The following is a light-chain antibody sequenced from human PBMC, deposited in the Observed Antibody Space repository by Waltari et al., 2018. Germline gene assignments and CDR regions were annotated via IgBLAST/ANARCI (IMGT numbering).Light chain of an antibody. V-gene: IGKV4-1*01. Sequence: DIVMTQSPDSLAVSLGARATINCKSSQSVLYSSNNKNYLAWYQQKPGQPPKLLIYWASTRESGVPDRFSGSGSGTDFTLTISSLQAEDVAVYYCQQYYGTPPYTFGQGTKLEIK. J-gene: IGKJ2*01. CDR1: QSVLYSSNNKNY. CDR3: QQYYGTPPYT. CDR2: WAS.